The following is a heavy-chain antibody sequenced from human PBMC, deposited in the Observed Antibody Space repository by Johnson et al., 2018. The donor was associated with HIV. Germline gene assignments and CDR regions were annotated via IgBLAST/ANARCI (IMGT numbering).Heavy chain of an antibody. D-gene: IGHD4-23*01. CDR1: GFTVSSNY. CDR2: INWNGGST. J-gene: IGHJ3*02. V-gene: IGHV3-20*04. Sequence: EQLVESGGDLVQPGGSLRLSCAVSGFTVSSNYMSWVRRAPGKGLEWVSGINWNGGSTGYADSVKGRFTISRDNAKNSLYLQMNSLRAEDTALYYCARENGGNSDEVDAFDIWGQGTMVTVSS. CDR3: ARENGGNSDEVDAFDI.